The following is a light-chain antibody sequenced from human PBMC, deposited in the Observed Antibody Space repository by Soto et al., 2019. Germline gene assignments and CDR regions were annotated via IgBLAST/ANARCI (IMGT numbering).Light chain of an antibody. CDR1: QSVSSY. Sequence: EIVLTQSPATLSLSPGERATLSCRASQSVSSYLAWYQQKPGQAPRLLIYDASNRAPGIPARFSGSGSGTDFTLTISRLESEDFAVYYCQQYGSTPRTFGQGTKVEIK. V-gene: IGKV3-20*01. J-gene: IGKJ1*01. CDR2: DAS. CDR3: QQYGSTPRT.